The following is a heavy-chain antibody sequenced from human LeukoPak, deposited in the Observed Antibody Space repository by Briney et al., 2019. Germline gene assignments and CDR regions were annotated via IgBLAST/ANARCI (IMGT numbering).Heavy chain of an antibody. V-gene: IGHV3-23*01. J-gene: IGHJ4*02. Sequence: GGSLRLSCAASGFTFSSYAMSWVRQAPGKGLEWVSAISGSGGSTYYADSVKGRFTISRDNSKNALYLQMNSLRAEDTAVYYCAKTPRITPYYFDYWGQGTLVTVSS. CDR3: AKTPRITPYYFDY. D-gene: IGHD3-10*01. CDR1: GFTFSSYA. CDR2: ISGSGGST.